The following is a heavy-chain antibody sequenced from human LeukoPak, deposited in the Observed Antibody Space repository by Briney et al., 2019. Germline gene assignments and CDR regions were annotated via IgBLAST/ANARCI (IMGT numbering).Heavy chain of an antibody. V-gene: IGHV4-4*07. D-gene: IGHD1-14*01. CDR3: AREGIFSSPGDYSYYTMDV. CDR2: IYTSGST. CDR1: GGSISSYY. J-gene: IGHJ6*03. Sequence: SETLSLTCTVSGGSISSYYWSWIRQPAGKGLEWIGRIYTSGSTNYNPSLKSRVTISVDTSKNQFSLKLSSVTAADTAVYYCAREGIFSSPGDYSYYTMDVWGKGTPVTISS.